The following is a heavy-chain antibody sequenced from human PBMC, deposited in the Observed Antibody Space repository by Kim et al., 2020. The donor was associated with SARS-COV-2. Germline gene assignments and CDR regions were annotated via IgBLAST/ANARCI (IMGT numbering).Heavy chain of an antibody. Sequence: GGSLRLSCAASGFTFSSYAMSWVRQAPGKGLEWVSAISGSGGSTYYADSVKGRFTISRDNSKNTLYLQMNSLRAEDTAVYYCAKGGRGYFDWAPDAFDIWGQGTMVTVSS. D-gene: IGHD3-9*01. J-gene: IGHJ3*02. CDR2: ISGSGGST. V-gene: IGHV3-23*01. CDR3: AKGGRGYFDWAPDAFDI. CDR1: GFTFSSYA.